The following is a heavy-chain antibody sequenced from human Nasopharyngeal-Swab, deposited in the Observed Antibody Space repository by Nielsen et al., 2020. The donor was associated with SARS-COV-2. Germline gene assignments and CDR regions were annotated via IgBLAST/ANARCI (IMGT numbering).Heavy chain of an antibody. CDR1: GRSFSDYY. D-gene: IGHD3-10*01. V-gene: IGHV4-34*01. Sequence: SETLSLTCAVYGRSFSDYYWSWIRQPPGKGLEWIAEINHSGSTNYNPSLKSRVTISVDTSKNQSSLNLRSVTAADTAVYYCARDPSVVRGVRRFDYWGQGTLVTVSS. J-gene: IGHJ4*02. CDR3: ARDPSVVRGVRRFDY. CDR2: INHSGST.